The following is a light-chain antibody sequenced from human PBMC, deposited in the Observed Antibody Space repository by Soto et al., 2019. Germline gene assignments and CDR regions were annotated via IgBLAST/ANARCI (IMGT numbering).Light chain of an antibody. J-gene: IGLJ1*01. V-gene: IGLV2-14*03. CDR3: SSYTSGSTRV. CDR1: SSDVGAYDF. CDR2: EVS. Sequence: QSVLTQPASVSGSPGQSITISCTGTSSDVGAYDFVSWYQQHPDKAPKLMIYEVSNRPSGVSNRFSGSKSVNTATLTISGLQAEDEADYYCSSYTSGSTRVFGTGTRSPS.